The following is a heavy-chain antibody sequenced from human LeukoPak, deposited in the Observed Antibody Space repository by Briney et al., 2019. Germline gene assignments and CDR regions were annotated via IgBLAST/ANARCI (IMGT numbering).Heavy chain of an antibody. V-gene: IGHV4-39*01. J-gene: IGHJ4*02. Sequence: KSSETLSLTCTVSGGSISSSTYYWGWIRQPPGKGLEWIGSIYYSGSTYYNPSLKSRVTISVDTSKNQFSLKLSSVTAADTAVYYCARRSGYDDYWGQGTLVTVSS. CDR3: ARRSGYDDY. D-gene: IGHD5-12*01. CDR2: IYYSGST. CDR1: GGSISSSTYY.